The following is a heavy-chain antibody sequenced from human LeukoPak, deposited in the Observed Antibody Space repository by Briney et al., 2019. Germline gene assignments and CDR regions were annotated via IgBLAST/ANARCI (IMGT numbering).Heavy chain of an antibody. Sequence: GGSLRLSCAASGFTFSSYWMSWVRQAPGKGLEWVANIKQDGSEKYYVDSVKGRFTISRDNAKNSLYLQMNSLRAEDTAVYYCARDWLDYVWEGEGDAFDIWGQGTMVTVSS. D-gene: IGHD3-16*01. V-gene: IGHV3-7*01. CDR3: ARDWLDYVWEGEGDAFDI. J-gene: IGHJ3*02. CDR2: IKQDGSEK. CDR1: GFTFSSYW.